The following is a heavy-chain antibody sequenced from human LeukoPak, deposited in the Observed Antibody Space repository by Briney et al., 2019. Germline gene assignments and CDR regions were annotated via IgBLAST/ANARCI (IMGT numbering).Heavy chain of an antibody. D-gene: IGHD6-19*01. V-gene: IGHV4-39*01. CDR3: ARHSGWPDYYFDY. J-gene: IGHJ4*02. Sequence: SETLSLTCTVSGGSISSSSYYWGWIRQPPGKGLEWIVSIYYSGSTYYNPSLKSRVTISVDTSKNQFSLKLSSVTAADTAVYYCARHSGWPDYYFDYWGQGTLVTVSS. CDR2: IYYSGST. CDR1: GGSISSSSYY.